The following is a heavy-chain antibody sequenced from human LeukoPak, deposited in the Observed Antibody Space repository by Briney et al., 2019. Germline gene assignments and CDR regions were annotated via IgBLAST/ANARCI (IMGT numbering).Heavy chain of an antibody. J-gene: IGHJ5*02. D-gene: IGHD3-10*01. CDR2: ISAYNGNT. V-gene: IGHV1-18*01. CDR1: GGTFSSYA. CDR3: ARDLLRITMVRGVISGNWFDP. Sequence: ASVKVSCKASGGTFSSYAISWVRQAPGQGLEWMGWISAYNGNTNYAQKLQGRVTMTTDTSTSTAYMELRSLRSDDTAVYYCARDLLRITMVRGVISGNWFDPWGQGTLVTVSS.